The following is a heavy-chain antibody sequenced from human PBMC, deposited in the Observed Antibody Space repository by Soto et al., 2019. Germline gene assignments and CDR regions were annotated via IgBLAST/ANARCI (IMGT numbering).Heavy chain of an antibody. V-gene: IGHV4-4*02. CDR2: IYHSGST. D-gene: IGHD2-21*02. J-gene: IGHJ5*02. Sequence: PSETLSLTCAVSGGSISSSNWWSWVRQPPGKGLEWIGEIYHSGSTNYNPSLKSRVTISVDKSKNQFSLKLSSVTAADTAVYYCARGLAAVVTYNWFDPWGQGTLVTVSS. CDR3: ARGLAAVVTYNWFDP. CDR1: GGSISSSNW.